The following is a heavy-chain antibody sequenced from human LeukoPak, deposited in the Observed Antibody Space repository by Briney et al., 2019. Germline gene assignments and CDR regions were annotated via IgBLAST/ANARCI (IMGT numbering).Heavy chain of an antibody. J-gene: IGHJ4*02. CDR1: GGSISSYY. D-gene: IGHD1-1*01. Sequence: SETLSLTCTVSGGSISSYYWSWTRQPAGKGLEWIGRIYISGSTNYNPSLKSRVTMSVDTSKNQFSLKLSSVTAADTAVYYCARDRGTWNDDGFDYWGQGTLVTVSS. CDR2: IYISGST. CDR3: ARDRGTWNDDGFDY. V-gene: IGHV4-4*07.